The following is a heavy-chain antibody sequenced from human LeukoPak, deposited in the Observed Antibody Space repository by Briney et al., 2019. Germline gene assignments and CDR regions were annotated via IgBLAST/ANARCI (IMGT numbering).Heavy chain of an antibody. D-gene: IGHD6-19*01. CDR1: GFTFSSYS. Sequence: PGGSLRLFCAASGFTFSSYSMNWVRQAPGKGREGVSSISSSSSYIYYADSVKGRFTISRDNAKNSLYLQMNSLRAEDTAVYYCARLSGIAVAGTRVYGMDVWGQGTTVTVSS. J-gene: IGHJ6*02. CDR3: ARLSGIAVAGTRVYGMDV. CDR2: ISSSSSYI. V-gene: IGHV3-21*01.